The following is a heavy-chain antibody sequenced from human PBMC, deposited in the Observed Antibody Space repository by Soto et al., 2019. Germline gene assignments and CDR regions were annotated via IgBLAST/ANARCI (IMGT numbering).Heavy chain of an antibody. D-gene: IGHD2-2*03. J-gene: IGHJ6*02. CDR3: ARLNGYCISTNCHGYYGMDV. CDR1: GGSISSSSYC. Sequence: PSEPLSLTCTVSGGSISSSSYCWGWIRKSPRKGLEWIGTIYSSENTYYNPSLLSRVTISVDTSKNEFSVRLSSVTAADTAVYYCARLNGYCISTNCHGYYGMDVWGQGTTVTVSS. CDR2: IYSSENT. V-gene: IGHV4-39*01.